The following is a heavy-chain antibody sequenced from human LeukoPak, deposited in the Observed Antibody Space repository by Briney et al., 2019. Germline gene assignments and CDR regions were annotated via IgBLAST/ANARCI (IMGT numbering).Heavy chain of an antibody. D-gene: IGHD3-22*01. CDR3: ARENDTYYYDSSGYYYNWFDP. J-gene: IGHJ5*02. V-gene: IGHV4-61*02. CDR2: IYTSGST. Sequence: SETLSLTCTVSGGSISSGSYYWSWIRQPAGKGLEWIGRIYTSGSTNYNPSLKSRVTISVDTSKNQFSLKLSSVTAADTAVYYCARENDTYYYDSSGYYYNWFDPWGQGTLATVSP. CDR1: GGSISSGSYY.